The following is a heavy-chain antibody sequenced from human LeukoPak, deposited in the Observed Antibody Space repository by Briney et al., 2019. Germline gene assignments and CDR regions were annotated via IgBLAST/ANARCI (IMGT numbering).Heavy chain of an antibody. V-gene: IGHV3-48*01. Sequence: GGSLRLSCAASGFTFSSYGMSWARQAPGKGLEWVSYISSSSSTIFYADSVKGRFTISRDNAKHSLYLQMNSLRAEDTAVYYCARCPYSFGFAPPQYWGQGTLVTVSS. J-gene: IGHJ4*02. CDR1: GFTFSSYG. D-gene: IGHD5-18*01. CDR3: ARCPYSFGFAPPQY. CDR2: ISSSSSTI.